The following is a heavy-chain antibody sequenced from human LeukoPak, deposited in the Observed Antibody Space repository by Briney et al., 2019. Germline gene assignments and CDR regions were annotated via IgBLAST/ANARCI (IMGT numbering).Heavy chain of an antibody. D-gene: IGHD2-2*01. CDR1: GFTFRSYS. Sequence: GGSLRLSCAASGFTFRSYSMNWVRQAPGKGLEWVSYINSGSTTIFYADSVKGRFTISRDNAKNSLHLQMNSLRAEDTAVYYCARILPLRVPAAMGDWGQGTLVTVSS. CDR2: INSGSTTI. CDR3: ARILPLRVPAAMGD. V-gene: IGHV3-48*04. J-gene: IGHJ4*02.